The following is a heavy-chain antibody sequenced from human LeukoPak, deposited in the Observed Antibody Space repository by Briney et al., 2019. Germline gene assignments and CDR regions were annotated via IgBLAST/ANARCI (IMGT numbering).Heavy chain of an antibody. D-gene: IGHD1-14*01. CDR3: ARGTQTGWGYFDY. CDR2: IYSGGST. Sequence: GGSLRLSCAASGFAVNTNYMSWVRQAPGKGLEWVSVIYSGGSTYYADSVKGRFTISRDNSKNTLYLQMNSLRAEDTAVYYCARGTQTGWGYFDYWGQGTLVTVSS. CDR1: GFAVNTNY. J-gene: IGHJ4*02. V-gene: IGHV3-66*01.